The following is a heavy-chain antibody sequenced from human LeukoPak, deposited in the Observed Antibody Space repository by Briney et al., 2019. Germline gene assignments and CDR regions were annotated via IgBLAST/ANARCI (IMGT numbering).Heavy chain of an antibody. J-gene: IGHJ3*01. CDR2: IDSGSGNI. CDR1: GFTFSSYA. V-gene: IGHV3-48*02. Sequence: PGGSLRLSCAASGFTFSSYAMSWVRQAPGKGLEWLSYIDSGSGNIYYRDSVKGRFTISRDNAQDSLYLQMDSLRDEDTAVYYCAREDDDWGPNTLDVWGQGTVVTVSS. CDR3: AREDDDWGPNTLDV. D-gene: IGHD7-27*01.